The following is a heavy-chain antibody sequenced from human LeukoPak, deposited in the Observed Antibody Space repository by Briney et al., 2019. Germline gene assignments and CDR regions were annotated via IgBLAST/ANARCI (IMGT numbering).Heavy chain of an antibody. CDR2: MSPNSGNT. D-gene: IGHD3-9*01. V-gene: IGHV1-8*01. Sequence: ASVKVSCKASGYTFTSYDITRVRQAPGQGLEWMVWMSPNSGNTGYAQKFQGRVTMTRNTSITTAYMELSSLTSEDTAVYYCARETTIPPYYFDYWGLGSQVTV. CDR3: ARETTIPPYYFDY. CDR1: GYTFTSYD. J-gene: IGHJ4*02.